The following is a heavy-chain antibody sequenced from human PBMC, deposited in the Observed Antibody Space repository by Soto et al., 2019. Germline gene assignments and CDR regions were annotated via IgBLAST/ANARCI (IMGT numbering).Heavy chain of an antibody. D-gene: IGHD3-3*01. Sequence: ETLSLTGTVSGGSTSSYYWSWIRQPAGKGLERIGRIYTSGSTNYNPSLKSRVTMSVDTSKNQFSLKLSSVTAADTAEYYCARSCLITIFGVVTHNWFDPWGQGTLVTVSS. V-gene: IGHV4-4*07. CDR1: GGSTSSYY. J-gene: IGHJ5*02. CDR3: ARSCLITIFGVVTHNWFDP. CDR2: IYTSGST.